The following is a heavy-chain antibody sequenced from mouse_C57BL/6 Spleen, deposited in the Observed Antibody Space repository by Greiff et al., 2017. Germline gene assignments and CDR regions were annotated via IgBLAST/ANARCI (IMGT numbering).Heavy chain of an antibody. CDR3: ARSGAYYSNYDYFDY. V-gene: IGHV1-50*01. CDR1: GYTFTSYW. CDR2: IDPSDSYT. J-gene: IGHJ2*01. Sequence: VQLQQSGAELVKPGASVKLSCKASGYTFTSYWMQWVKQRPGQGLEWIGEIDPSDSYTNYNQKVKGKATLTVDTSSSTAYMQLSSLTSEDSAVYYCARSGAYYSNYDYFDYWGQGTTLTVSS. D-gene: IGHD2-5*01.